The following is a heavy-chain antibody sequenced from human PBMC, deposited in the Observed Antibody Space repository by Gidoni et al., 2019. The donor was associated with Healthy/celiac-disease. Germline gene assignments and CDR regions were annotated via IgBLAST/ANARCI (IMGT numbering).Heavy chain of an antibody. CDR3: ARDINGYDFWSGYYRYGMDV. Sequence: EVQLVESGGGLVQPGGSLRLSCAASGFTFSSYEMNWVRQAPGKGLEWVSYISSSGSTIYYADSVKGRFTISRDNAKNSLYLQMNSLRAEDTAVYYCARDINGYDFWSGYYRYGMDVWGQGTTVTVSS. CDR2: ISSSGSTI. D-gene: IGHD3-3*01. J-gene: IGHJ6*02. V-gene: IGHV3-48*03. CDR1: GFTFSSYE.